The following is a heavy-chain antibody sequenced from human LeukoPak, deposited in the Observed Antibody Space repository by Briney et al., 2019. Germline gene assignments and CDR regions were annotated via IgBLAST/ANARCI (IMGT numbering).Heavy chain of an antibody. CDR1: GYTFSGYY. CDR2: IDPRSGGT. CDR3: ARDFLGRSYYDSSGYGYLY. D-gene: IGHD3-22*01. Sequence: GASVKVSCKASGYTFSGYYIHWVRQAPGQGLQWMGWIDPRSGGTNYAQKFKGRLTMTRDTSISTAYMELSRLRSDDTAVYYCARDFLGRSYYDSSGYGYLYWGQGTLVTVSS. J-gene: IGHJ4*02. V-gene: IGHV1-2*02.